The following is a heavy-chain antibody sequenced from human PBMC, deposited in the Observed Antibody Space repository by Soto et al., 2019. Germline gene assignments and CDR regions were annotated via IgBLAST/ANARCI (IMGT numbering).Heavy chain of an antibody. CDR2: ISSSSSTI. V-gene: IGHV3-48*02. CDR1: GCNFSSYS. D-gene: IGHD6-13*01. J-gene: IGHJ6*02. Sequence: GVSLSLCCAASGCNFSSYSMNWVRQDQGKGLEWVSYISSSSSTIYYADSVKGRFTISRDNAKNSLYLQMNSLRDEDTAVYYCARDRVHSSSWYWDYYYYGMDVWGQGTTVTVSS. CDR3: ARDRVHSSSWYWDYYYYGMDV.